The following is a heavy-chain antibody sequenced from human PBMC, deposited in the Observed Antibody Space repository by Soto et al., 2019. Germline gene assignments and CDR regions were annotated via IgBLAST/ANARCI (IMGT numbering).Heavy chain of an antibody. CDR3: ATAIAVAGTGNAEYFQH. CDR1: GFTFSSYA. CDR2: ISGSGGST. Sequence: GGSLRLSCAASGFTFSSYAMSWVRQAPGKGLEWVSAISGSGGSTYYADSVKGRFTISRDKSKNTLYMEMSSLRAEDTAVYYCATAIAVAGTGNAEYFQHWGQGTMVTGSS. D-gene: IGHD6-19*01. V-gene: IGHV3-23*01. J-gene: IGHJ1*01.